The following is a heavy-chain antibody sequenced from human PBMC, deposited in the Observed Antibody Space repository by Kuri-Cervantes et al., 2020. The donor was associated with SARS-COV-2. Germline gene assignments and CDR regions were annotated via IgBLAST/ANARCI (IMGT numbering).Heavy chain of an antibody. CDR3: ARDFPAYCTNGVCYSKYFQH. CDR1: GFTFSSYS. V-gene: IGHV3-21*01. Sequence: GESLKISCAASGFTFSSYSMNWVRQAPGKGLEWVSSISSSSSYIYYADSVKGRFTISRDNAKNSLYLQMNSLRAEDTAVYYCARDFPAYCTNGVCYSKYFQHWGQGTLVTVSS. CDR2: ISSSSSYI. J-gene: IGHJ1*01. D-gene: IGHD2-8*01.